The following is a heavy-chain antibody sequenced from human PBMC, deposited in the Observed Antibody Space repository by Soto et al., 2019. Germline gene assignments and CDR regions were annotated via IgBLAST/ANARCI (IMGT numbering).Heavy chain of an antibody. D-gene: IGHD3-10*01. V-gene: IGHV1-8*01. CDR1: GNTFTSYD. J-gene: IGHJ4*02. Sequence: RPSVKVSCKASGNTFTSYDINWVRQATGHGLEWMGWINPNSGNIGYAQKFQGRITMTRDTAIRTAYMEVSRLRSDDTAVYYCARGRASGSSCIPHYRGQATLVTVSS. CDR3: ARGRASGSSCIPHY. CDR2: INPNSGNI.